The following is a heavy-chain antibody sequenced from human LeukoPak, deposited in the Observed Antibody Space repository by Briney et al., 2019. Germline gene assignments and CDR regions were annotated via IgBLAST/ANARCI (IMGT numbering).Heavy chain of an antibody. CDR2: IKPDGGEK. CDR3: ARDLWSGLNPPDY. V-gene: IGHV3-7*01. J-gene: IGHJ4*02. Sequence: PGGSLRLSCAASGFTFSSYWMSWVRQAPGKGLEWVANIKPDGGEKYYVDSVKGRFTISRDNAKNSLYLQMNSLRAEDTAVYYCARDLWSGLNPPDYWGQGTLVAVSS. D-gene: IGHD3-3*01. CDR1: GFTFSSYW.